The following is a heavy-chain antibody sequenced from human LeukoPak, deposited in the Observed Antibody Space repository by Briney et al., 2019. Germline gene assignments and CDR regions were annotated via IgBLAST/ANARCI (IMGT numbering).Heavy chain of an antibody. D-gene: IGHD6-6*01. CDR1: GFTFSSYS. V-gene: IGHV3-21*01. CDR2: ISSSSSYI. CDR3: ARGDSSSPNFDC. J-gene: IGHJ4*02. Sequence: GGSLRLSCAASGFTFSSYSMNWVRQAPGKGLEWVSSISSSSSYIYYADSVKGRFTISRDNAKNSLYLQMNSLRAEDTAVYYCARGDSSSPNFDCWGQGTLVTVSS.